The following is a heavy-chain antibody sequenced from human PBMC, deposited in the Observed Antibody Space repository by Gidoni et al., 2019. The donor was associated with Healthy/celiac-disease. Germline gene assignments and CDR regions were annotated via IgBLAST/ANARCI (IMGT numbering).Heavy chain of an antibody. V-gene: IGHV3-30-3*01. D-gene: IGHD3-16*02. J-gene: IGHJ4*02. CDR2: ISYDGGNK. CDR1: GFTFSSYA. CDR3: ARDPVGTFGGVIAPELDY. Sequence: QVQLVESGGGVVQPGRSLRHSCAASGFTFSSYASHWVRQAPGKGLDGVAVISYDGGNKYYADSLKGRFTISRYNSKNTLYLQMNSLGAEDTAVYYCARDPVGTFGGVIAPELDYWGQGTLVTVSS.